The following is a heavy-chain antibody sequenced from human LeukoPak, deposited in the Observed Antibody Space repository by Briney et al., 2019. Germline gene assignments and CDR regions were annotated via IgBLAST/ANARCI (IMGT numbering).Heavy chain of an antibody. CDR3: ARSGYSSSWSFYYYYMDV. J-gene: IGHJ6*03. V-gene: IGHV1-8*02. CDR1: GYTFSSYG. Sequence: ASVKVSCKTSGYTFSSYGISWVRQAPGQGLEWMGWMNPNSGNTGYAQKFQGRVTMTRNTSISTAYMGLSSLRSEDTAVYYCARSGYSSSWSFYYYYMDVWGKGTTVTVSS. D-gene: IGHD6-13*01. CDR2: MNPNSGNT.